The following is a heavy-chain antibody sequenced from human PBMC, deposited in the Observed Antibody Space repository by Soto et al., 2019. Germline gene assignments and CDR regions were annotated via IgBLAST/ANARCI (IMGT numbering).Heavy chain of an antibody. CDR2: VYYSGRT. D-gene: IGHD3-10*01. CDR1: GGSISGYY. V-gene: IGHV4-59*01. J-gene: IGHJ4*02. CDR3: ARGSGSTFDY. Sequence: QVQLQESGPGLVKPSETLSLTCTVSGGSISGYYWSWIRQPPGRGLECIGNVYYSGRTIDNPSIKNRVTMSVDTSKNQFSLKLSSVTAADTAVYYCARGSGSTFDYWGQGTLVTVSS.